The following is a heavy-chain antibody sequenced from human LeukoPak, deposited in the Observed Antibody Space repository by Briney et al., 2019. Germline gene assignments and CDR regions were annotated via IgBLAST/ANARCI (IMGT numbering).Heavy chain of an antibody. CDR2: FDPEDGET. CDR3: ATAGPGYYYYGMDV. Sequence: GASVKVSCKVSGYTPTELSMHWVRQAPGKGLEWMGGFDPEDGETIYAQKFQGRVTMTEDTSTDTAYMELSSLRSEDTAVYYCATAGPGYYYYGMDVWGKGTTVTVSS. D-gene: IGHD3-10*01. CDR1: GYTPTELS. J-gene: IGHJ6*04. V-gene: IGHV1-24*01.